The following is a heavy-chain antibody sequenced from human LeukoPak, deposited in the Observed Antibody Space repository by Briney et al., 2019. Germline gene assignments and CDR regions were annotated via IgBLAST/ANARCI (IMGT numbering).Heavy chain of an antibody. Sequence: PSETLSLTCSVSGASIRSYSWSWLRQPAGRGLEWIGRIHTSASTEYNPSLKSRVTMSVDTSKNQFSLKLNSVTVADTAVYFCARDDNSEYSDDAFDIWGQGTLVTVSS. D-gene: IGHD1-26*01. CDR2: IHTSAST. CDR3: ARDDNSEYSDDAFDI. CDR1: GASIRSYS. J-gene: IGHJ3*02. V-gene: IGHV4-4*07.